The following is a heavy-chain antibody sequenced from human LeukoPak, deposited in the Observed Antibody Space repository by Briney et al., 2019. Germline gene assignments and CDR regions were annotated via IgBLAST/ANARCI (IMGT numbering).Heavy chain of an antibody. Sequence: SETLSLTCAVYGGSFSGYYWSWIRQPPGKGLEWIGEINHSGSTNYYPSLKSRVTISVDTSKNQFSLKLSSVTAADTAVYYCASLPAAENYFDYWGQGTLVTVSS. D-gene: IGHD2-2*01. J-gene: IGHJ4*02. CDR3: ASLPAAENYFDY. V-gene: IGHV4-34*01. CDR1: GGSFSGYY. CDR2: INHSGST.